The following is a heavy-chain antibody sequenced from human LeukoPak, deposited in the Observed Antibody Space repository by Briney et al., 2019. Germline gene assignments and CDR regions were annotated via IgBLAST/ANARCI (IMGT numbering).Heavy chain of an antibody. V-gene: IGHV1-2*02. CDR2: INPNSGGT. Sequence: ASVKVSCKASGYTFTGYYMHWVRQAPGQGLEWMGWINPNSGGTNYAQKFQGRVTMTRDTSISTAYMELSRLRSDDTAVYYCAKSIRGLPGAFDIWGQGTMVTVST. CDR1: GYTFTGYY. D-gene: IGHD3-16*01. J-gene: IGHJ3*02. CDR3: AKSIRGLPGAFDI.